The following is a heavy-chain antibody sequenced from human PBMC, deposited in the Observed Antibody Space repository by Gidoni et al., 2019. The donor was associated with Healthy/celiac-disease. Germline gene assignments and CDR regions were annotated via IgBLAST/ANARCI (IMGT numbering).Heavy chain of an antibody. CDR1: GYTFTSYG. CDR2: ISADNGNT. CDR3: AISPGIAVDDDAFDI. D-gene: IGHD6-19*01. J-gene: IGHJ3*02. Sequence: QVQLVQSGAEAKKPAASVTVSCKASGYTFTSYGISWVRQAPGQGLEWMGWISADNGNTNYAQKLQARVTMTTDTSTSTAYMELRSLRSDDTAVYYCAISPGIAVDDDAFDIWGQGTMVTVSS. V-gene: IGHV1-18*01.